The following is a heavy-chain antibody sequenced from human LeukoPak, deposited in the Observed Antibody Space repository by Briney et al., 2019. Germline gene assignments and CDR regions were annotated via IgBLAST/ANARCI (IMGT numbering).Heavy chain of an antibody. CDR3: ARGLLGGVDTAMATDWFDP. Sequence: VASVKVSCKASGYTFTSYDINWVRQATGQGLEWMGWMNPNSGNTGYAQKFQGRVTITRNTSISTAYMELSSLRSEDTAVYYCARGLLGGVDTAMATDWFDPWGQGTLVTVSS. D-gene: IGHD5-18*01. CDR2: MNPNSGNT. J-gene: IGHJ5*02. V-gene: IGHV1-8*02. CDR1: GYTFTSYD.